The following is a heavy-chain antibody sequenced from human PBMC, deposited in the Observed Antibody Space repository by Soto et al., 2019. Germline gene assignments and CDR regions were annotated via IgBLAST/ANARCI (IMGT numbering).Heavy chain of an antibody. V-gene: IGHV1-24*01. D-gene: IGHD6-19*01. CDR1: GYTLTELS. J-gene: IGHJ6*02. Sequence: QVQLVQSGAEVKKPGASVKVSCKVSGYTLTELSMHWVRQAPGKGLEWMGGFDPEDGETIYAKKFQGRVTMTEDTSTNAAYMALSSRGCEDTTVYYFTTDRLREGISVVHYYYYYGMDVWGQGTTVTVSS. CDR2: FDPEDGET. CDR3: TTDRLREGISVVHYYYYYGMDV.